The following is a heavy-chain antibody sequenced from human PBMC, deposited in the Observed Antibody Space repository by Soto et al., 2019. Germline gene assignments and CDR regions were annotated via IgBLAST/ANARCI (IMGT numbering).Heavy chain of an antibody. V-gene: IGHV4-39*01. J-gene: IGHJ6*02. CDR3: ASHRIIAAAGTGYYGMDV. Sequence: QLQLQESGPGLVKPSETLSLTCTVSGGSISSSSYYWGWIRQPPGKGLEWIGSIYYSGSTYYNPSLRSRVTISVDTSKNQFSLKLSSVTAADTAVHYCASHRIIAAAGTGYYGMDVWGQGTTVTVSS. CDR1: GGSISSSSYY. D-gene: IGHD6-13*01. CDR2: IYYSGST.